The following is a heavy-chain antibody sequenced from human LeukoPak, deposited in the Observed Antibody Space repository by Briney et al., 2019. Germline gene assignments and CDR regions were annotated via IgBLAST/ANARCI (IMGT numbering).Heavy chain of an antibody. Sequence: GGSLRLSCAASGFTFSTYSMDWVRQAPGQGLEWVSSISSSSTYIYYADSLKGRFTISRDNAKNSLYLQMNSLRAEDTAVYYCAGHYNWNPIDYWGQGTLVTVSS. J-gene: IGHJ4*02. V-gene: IGHV3-21*01. CDR2: ISSSSTYI. CDR3: AGHYNWNPIDY. CDR1: GFTFSTYS. D-gene: IGHD1-20*01.